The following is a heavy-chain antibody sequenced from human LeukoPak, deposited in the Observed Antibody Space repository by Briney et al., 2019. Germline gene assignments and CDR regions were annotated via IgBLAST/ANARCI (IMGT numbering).Heavy chain of an antibody. CDR1: GYTFTSYY. Sequence: ASVKVSCKASGYTFTSYYMHWVRQAPGQGLEWMGWINPNSGGTNYAQKFQGRVTMTRDTSISTAYMELSRLRSDDTAVYYCARACRRSGWQIPNDYWGQGTLVTVSS. J-gene: IGHJ4*02. CDR3: ARACRRSGWQIPNDY. V-gene: IGHV1-2*02. CDR2: INPNSGGT. D-gene: IGHD6-19*01.